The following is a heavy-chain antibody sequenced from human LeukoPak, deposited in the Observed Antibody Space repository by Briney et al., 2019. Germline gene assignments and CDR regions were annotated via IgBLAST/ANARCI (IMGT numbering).Heavy chain of an antibody. J-gene: IGHJ3*02. D-gene: IGHD3-22*01. V-gene: IGHV3-30*02. CDR1: GFTFSSYG. CDR3: ANLPLNYYDRSGYPDAFDI. CDR2: IRYDGSNK. Sequence: GGSLRLSCAASGFTFSSYGMRWVRQARGKGLEWVAFIRYDGSNKYYADSVKGRFTISRDNSKNTLYLQMNSLRAEDTAVYYCANLPLNYYDRSGYPDAFDIWGQGTMVTVSS.